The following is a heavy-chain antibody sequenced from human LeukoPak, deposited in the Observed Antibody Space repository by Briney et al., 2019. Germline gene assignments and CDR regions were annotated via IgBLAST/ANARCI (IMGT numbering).Heavy chain of an antibody. D-gene: IGHD4-17*01. J-gene: IGHJ4*02. CDR2: IRSKANSYAT. CDR3: TRHVEWPQGNYGDYPFDY. V-gene: IGHV3-73*01. CDR1: GFTFSGSA. Sequence: PGGSLRLSCAASGFTFSGSAMHWVRQASGKGLEWVGRIRSKANSYATAYAASVKGRFTISRDDSKNTAYLQMNSLKTEDTAVYYCTRHVEWPQGNYGDYPFDYWGQGTLVTVSS.